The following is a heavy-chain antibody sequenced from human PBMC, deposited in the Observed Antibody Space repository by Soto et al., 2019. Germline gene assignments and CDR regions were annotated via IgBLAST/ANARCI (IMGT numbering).Heavy chain of an antibody. Sequence: QVQLVQSGAEVRKPGASLKLSCQTSGYSFTSYHMHWVRQAPGQGLEWMGVINPTEGRTRYSQRFQDRVTMTRDTSTSTVYMELSSLRSEDTATYFCARGREYSFGYNWFDPWGQGTLVTVSS. CDR2: INPTEGRT. CDR1: GYSFTSYH. D-gene: IGHD5-12*01. V-gene: IGHV1-46*01. CDR3: ARGREYSFGYNWFDP. J-gene: IGHJ5*02.